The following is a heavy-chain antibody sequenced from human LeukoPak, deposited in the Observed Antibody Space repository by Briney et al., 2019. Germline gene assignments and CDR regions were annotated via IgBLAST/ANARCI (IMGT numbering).Heavy chain of an antibody. V-gene: IGHV3-48*01. Sequence: GGSLRLSCAASGFTFSDYSMNWVRQAPGKGLEWLSNISRGSRTIYYADSVKGRFTISRDNAKNSLYLQMNSLRAEDTAVYYCAKGLLSGWYAYWGQGTLVTVSS. CDR3: AKGLLSGWYAY. D-gene: IGHD6-19*01. CDR2: ISRGSRTI. CDR1: GFTFSDYS. J-gene: IGHJ4*02.